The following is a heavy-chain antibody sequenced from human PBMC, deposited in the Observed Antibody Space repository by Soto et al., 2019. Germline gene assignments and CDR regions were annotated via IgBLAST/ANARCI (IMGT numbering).Heavy chain of an antibody. CDR3: AKDRVYVGAVAVEIDY. Sequence: QPGGSLRLSCAASGFTFSSYAMSWVRQAPGKGLEWVSAISGSGGSTYYADSVKGRFTISRDNSKNTLYLQMNSLRAEDTAVYYCAKDRVYVGAVAVEIDYWGQGTLVTVSS. J-gene: IGHJ4*02. D-gene: IGHD6-19*01. CDR2: ISGSGGST. V-gene: IGHV3-23*01. CDR1: GFTFSSYA.